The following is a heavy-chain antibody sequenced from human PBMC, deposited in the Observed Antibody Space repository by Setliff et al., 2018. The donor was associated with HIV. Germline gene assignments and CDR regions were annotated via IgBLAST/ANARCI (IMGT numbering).Heavy chain of an antibody. Sequence: ASVKVSCKASGGTFSSYAISWVRQAPGQGLEWMGGIIPIFGTANYAQKFQGRVTITTDASTSTVYMELISLRSEDTAVYYCAGLYGDHGGGYWGQGTLVTVSS. D-gene: IGHD4-17*01. CDR3: AGLYGDHGGGY. J-gene: IGHJ4*02. CDR2: IIPIFGTA. CDR1: GGTFSSYA. V-gene: IGHV1-69*05.